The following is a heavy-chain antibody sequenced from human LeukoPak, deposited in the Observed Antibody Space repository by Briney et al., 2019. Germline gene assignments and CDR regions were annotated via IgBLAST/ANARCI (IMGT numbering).Heavy chain of an antibody. D-gene: IGHD6-19*01. J-gene: IGHJ4*02. CDR1: GFTFSHYW. Sequence: GGSLRLSCAASGFTFSHYWMSWVRQAPGKGLEWVANINQDGSEKYYVDSVKGRFTISRDNAKNSLYLQMNSLRAEDTAVYYCARDYAVADYWGQGTLVTVSS. CDR3: ARDYAVADY. V-gene: IGHV3-7*01. CDR2: INQDGSEK.